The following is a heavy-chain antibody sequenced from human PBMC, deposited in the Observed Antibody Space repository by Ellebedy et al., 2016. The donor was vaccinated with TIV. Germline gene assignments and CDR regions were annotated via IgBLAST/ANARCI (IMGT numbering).Heavy chain of an antibody. CDR2: IYYSGST. V-gene: IGHV4-31*09. CDR3: ATQGVRGWKWSY. D-gene: IGHD6-19*01. J-gene: IGHJ4*02. Sequence: LRLSCTVSGASISSGGYYWSWIRQHPGKGLEWIGYIYYSGSTNYNPSLKSRVTISVDKSRNQFSLRLNSVTAADTAVYYCATQGVRGWKWSYWGQGSLVTVSS. CDR1: GASISSGGYY.